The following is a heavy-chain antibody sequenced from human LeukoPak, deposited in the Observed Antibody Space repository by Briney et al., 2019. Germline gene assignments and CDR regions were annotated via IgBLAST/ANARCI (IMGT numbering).Heavy chain of an antibody. V-gene: IGHV3-30*09. Sequence: GGSLILSCAASGFIFSDYAMHWVRQAPGKGLEWVAVIFYDGDTKYYADSVKGRFAISRDNSKSNLYLQVNSLRGEDTAVYYCARDWARRYSSSSTPHATYFDYWGQGTLVTVSS. D-gene: IGHD6-6*01. CDR1: GFIFSDYA. CDR2: IFYDGDTK. CDR3: ARDWARRYSSSSTPHATYFDY. J-gene: IGHJ4*02.